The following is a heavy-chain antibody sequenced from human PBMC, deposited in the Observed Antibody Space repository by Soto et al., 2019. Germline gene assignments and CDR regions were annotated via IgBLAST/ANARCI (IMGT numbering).Heavy chain of an antibody. D-gene: IGHD3-3*01. V-gene: IGHV1-18*01. CDR3: ARCQGFLESLGGNWFDP. Sequence: ASVKVSCKASGYTFTSYGISWVRQAPGQGLEWMGWISAYNGNTNYAQKLQGRVTMTTDTSTSTAYMELRSLRSDDTAVYYCARCQGFLESLGGNWFDPWGQGTLVTVSS. CDR2: ISAYNGNT. CDR1: GYTFTSYG. J-gene: IGHJ5*02.